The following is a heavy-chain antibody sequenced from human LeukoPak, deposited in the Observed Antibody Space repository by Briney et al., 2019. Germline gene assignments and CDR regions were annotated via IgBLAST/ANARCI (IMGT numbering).Heavy chain of an antibody. Sequence: PGGSLTLSCAASGFIFSSYEMNWLRQAPGEGLEWVSHITTRGSNIYYADSVKGRFTISRDNAKNSVYLQMNSLSAEDTAVYYCARRYCSSSICLLDYWGQGTLVTVSS. V-gene: IGHV3-48*03. D-gene: IGHD2-2*01. CDR1: GFIFSSYE. CDR3: ARRYCSSSICLLDY. J-gene: IGHJ4*02. CDR2: ITTRGSNI.